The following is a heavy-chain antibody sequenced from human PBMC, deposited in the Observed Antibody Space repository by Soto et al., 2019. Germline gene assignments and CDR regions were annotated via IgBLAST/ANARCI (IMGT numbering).Heavy chain of an antibody. CDR2: IYIGGST. V-gene: IGHV3-53*02. Sequence: EVQLVETGGGLIQPGGSLRLSCAASGFTVSNNYMSWVRQAPGKGLEWVSIIYIGGSTYYADSVKGRFTITRDKSKNTLSLQMNSLGVDDTAVYYCARDGQYCSNGVCSLGMDVWGQGTTVTVSS. D-gene: IGHD2-8*01. CDR1: GFTVSNNY. J-gene: IGHJ6*02. CDR3: ARDGQYCSNGVCSLGMDV.